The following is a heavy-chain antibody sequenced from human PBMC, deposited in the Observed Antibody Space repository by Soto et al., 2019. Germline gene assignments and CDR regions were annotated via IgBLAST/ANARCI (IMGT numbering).Heavy chain of an antibody. V-gene: IGHV3-74*01. J-gene: IGHJ4*02. Sequence: PGGSLRLSCAASGFTFSSYWMHWVRQAPGKGLVWVSRVNSDGSSTSYADSVKGRFTISRDNAKNTLYLQMNSLRAEDTAVYYCATDTYCPATCYRGHGNWGQGTLVTVSS. CDR2: VNSDGSST. CDR1: GFTFSSYW. D-gene: IGHD2-8*02. CDR3: ATDTYCPATCYRGHGN.